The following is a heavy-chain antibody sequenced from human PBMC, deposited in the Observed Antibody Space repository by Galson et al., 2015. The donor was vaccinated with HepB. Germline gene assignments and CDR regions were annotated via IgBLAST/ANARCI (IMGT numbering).Heavy chain of an antibody. CDR1: GASIRSYY. CDR2: IYGSGGA. CDR3: SRGPLVRGDNAFDM. V-gene: IGHV4-4*07. Sequence: ETLSLTCTVSGASIRSYYWSWIRQPAGKGLEWIGRIYGSGGADYNPSLKSRVTMSVDTSKNQISLKLSSVTAADTAVYYCSRGPLVRGDNAFDMWGQGTMVTVS. J-gene: IGHJ3*02. D-gene: IGHD3-10*01.